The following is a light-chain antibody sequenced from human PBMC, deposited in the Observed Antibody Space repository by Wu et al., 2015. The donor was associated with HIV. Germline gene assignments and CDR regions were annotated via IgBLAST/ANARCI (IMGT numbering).Light chain of an antibody. V-gene: IGKV3-20*01. CDR2: GTS. CDR1: QPVSTTS. Sequence: IVLTQSPGTLSLSPGERATLSCRASQPVSTTSLTWYQQRPAQAPRLLIYGTSTRATGIPNRFSGSGSGTDFFLTISRLQPEDSATYYCQHSDTSRYTFGQGTKLE. CDR3: QHSDTSRYT. J-gene: IGKJ2*01.